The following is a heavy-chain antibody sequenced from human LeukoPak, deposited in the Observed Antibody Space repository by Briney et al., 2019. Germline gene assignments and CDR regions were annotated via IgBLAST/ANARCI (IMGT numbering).Heavy chain of an antibody. J-gene: IGHJ4*02. D-gene: IGHD1-26*01. CDR2: IRYDGSNK. CDR3: ARVGRSGSYPAAFFDY. CDR1: GFTFSSYG. Sequence: GGSLRLSCAASGFTFSSYGMHWVRQAPGKGLEWVAFIRYDGSNKYYADSVKGRFTISRDNSKNTPYLQMNSLRAEDTAVYYCARVGRSGSYPAAFFDYWGQGTLVTVSS. V-gene: IGHV3-30*02.